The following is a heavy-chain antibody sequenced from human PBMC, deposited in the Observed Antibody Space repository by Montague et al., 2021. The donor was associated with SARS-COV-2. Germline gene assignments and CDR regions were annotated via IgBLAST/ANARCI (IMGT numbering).Heavy chain of an antibody. V-gene: IGHV4-59*12. CDR1: GGSISTYY. J-gene: IGHJ2*01. CDR2: IYYSGST. D-gene: IGHD5-24*01. CDR3: ARDGYNAHQNYWYFDL. Sequence: SETLSLTCTVSGGSISTYYWSWIRQPPGKGLEWIGYIYYSGSTNYSPSLKSRVTISVDTSKNQFSLKLSSVTAADTAVYYCARDGYNAHQNYWYFDLRGRGTLVTVSS.